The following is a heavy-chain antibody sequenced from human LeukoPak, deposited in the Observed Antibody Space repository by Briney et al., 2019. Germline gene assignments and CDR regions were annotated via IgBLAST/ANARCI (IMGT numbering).Heavy chain of an antibody. V-gene: IGHV1-69*05. CDR2: IIPIFDTA. Sequence: SVKVSCKASGGTFSSYAISWVRQAPGQGLEWMGRIIPIFDTANYAQQFQGRVTITTDESTSTAYMELRSVTAADTAVYYCARVPQKSGRVAVAGNPYYYYYYMDVWGKGTTVTVSS. CDR1: GGTFSSYA. D-gene: IGHD6-19*01. CDR3: ARVPQKSGRVAVAGNPYYYYYYMDV. J-gene: IGHJ6*03.